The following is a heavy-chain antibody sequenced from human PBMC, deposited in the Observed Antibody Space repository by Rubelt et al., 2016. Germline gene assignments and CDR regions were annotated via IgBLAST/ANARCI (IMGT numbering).Heavy chain of an antibody. CDR3: ARAITSSSWLRGGWYFDL. Sequence: GEINHSGSTYYNPSLKSRVTISVDTSKNQFSLKLSSVTAADTAVYYCARAITSSSWLRGGWYFDLWGRGTLVTVSS. D-gene: IGHD5-12*01. CDR2: INHSGST. J-gene: IGHJ2*01. V-gene: IGHV4-30-2*04.